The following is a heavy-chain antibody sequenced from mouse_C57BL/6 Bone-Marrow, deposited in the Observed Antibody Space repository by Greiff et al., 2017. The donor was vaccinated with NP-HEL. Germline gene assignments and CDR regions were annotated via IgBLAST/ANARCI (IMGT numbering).Heavy chain of an antibody. CDR3: ARSYYDYGGGWFAY. CDR2: IDPSDSYT. J-gene: IGHJ3*01. Sequence: VQLQQPGAELVMPGASVKLSCKASGYTFTSYWMHWVKQRPGQGLEWIGEIDPSDSYTNYNQKFKGKSTLTVDKSSSTAYMQLSSLTSEDAAVYYCARSYYDYGGGWFAYWGQGTLVTVSA. V-gene: IGHV1-69*01. CDR1: GYTFTSYW. D-gene: IGHD2-4*01.